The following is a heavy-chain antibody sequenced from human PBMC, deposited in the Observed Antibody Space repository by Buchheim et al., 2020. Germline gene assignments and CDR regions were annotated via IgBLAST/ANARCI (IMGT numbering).Heavy chain of an antibody. CDR2: ISYDGSNK. J-gene: IGHJ3*02. Sequence: QVQLVESGGGVVQPGRSLRLSCSASGFTFSSYGMHWVRQAPGKGLEWVAVISYDGSNKYYADSVKGRFTISRDNYKNMLYLHMNSLRAKDTAVYYCAKDVGISSVYYPNDAFDIWGQGT. CDR3: AKDVGISSVYYPNDAFDI. D-gene: IGHD3-22*01. CDR1: GFTFSSYG. V-gene: IGHV3-30*18.